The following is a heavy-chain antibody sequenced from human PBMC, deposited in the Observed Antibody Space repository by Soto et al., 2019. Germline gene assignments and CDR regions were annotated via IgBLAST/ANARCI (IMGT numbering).Heavy chain of an antibody. D-gene: IGHD6-19*01. Sequence: QVQLVQSGAEVKKPGASVKVSCKASGYTFTSYAMHWVRQAPGQRLEGMGWINAGNGNTKYSQKFQGRVTIIRDTAASTAYMELGSLRSEDTAVYYCASRQVVAGTNDYYYGMDVWGQGTTVTVSS. CDR1: GYTFTSYA. V-gene: IGHV1-3*01. CDR3: ASRQVVAGTNDYYYGMDV. J-gene: IGHJ6*02. CDR2: INAGNGNT.